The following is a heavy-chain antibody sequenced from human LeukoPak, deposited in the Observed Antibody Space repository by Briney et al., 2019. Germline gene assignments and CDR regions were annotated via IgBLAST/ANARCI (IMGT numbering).Heavy chain of an antibody. CDR3: AGGSGSYYNTPPAY. V-gene: IGHV3-30*03. CDR2: TSYDGSDK. Sequence: GGSLRLSCAASGFSFSNYGMHWVRQAPGKGLEWVAVTSYDGSDKYYADSVKGRFTISRDNSKNTLYLQMSSPRAEDTAVYYCAGGSGSYYNTPPAYWGRGTLVTVSS. CDR1: GFSFSNYG. D-gene: IGHD3-10*01. J-gene: IGHJ4*02.